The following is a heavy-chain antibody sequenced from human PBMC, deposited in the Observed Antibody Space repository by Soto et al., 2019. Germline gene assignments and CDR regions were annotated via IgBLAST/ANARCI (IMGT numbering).Heavy chain of an antibody. CDR3: AKGVGDYGQSFCI. J-gene: IGHJ3*02. V-gene: IGHV3-30*18. D-gene: IGHD4-17*01. CDR1: GFTFSSYG. Sequence: QVQLVESGGGVVQPGRSLRLSCAASGFTFSSYGMHWVRQAPSKGLEWVAVISYAGSNKYYADSVKGRFTISRDNSKNTLYRQMNSLRALYMAVYYCAKGVGDYGQSFCIWGHGTMVNVS. CDR2: ISYAGSNK.